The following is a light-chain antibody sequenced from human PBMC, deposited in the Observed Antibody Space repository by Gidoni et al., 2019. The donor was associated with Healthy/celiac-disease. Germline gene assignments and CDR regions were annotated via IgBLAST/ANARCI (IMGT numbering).Light chain of an antibody. V-gene: IGKV1D-16*01. CDR2: AAS. J-gene: IGKJ4*01. CDR1: QGISSW. Sequence: DIQIPQSPSALSASVGDRVTITCRASQGISSWLAWYQQKPEKAPKSLSYAASSLQSGVPSRFSGSGSGTDFTLTISSLQPEDFATYYCQQYNSYPLTFGGXTKVEIK. CDR3: QQYNSYPLT.